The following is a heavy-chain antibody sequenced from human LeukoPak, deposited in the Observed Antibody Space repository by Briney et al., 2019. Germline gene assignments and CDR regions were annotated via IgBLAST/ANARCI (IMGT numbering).Heavy chain of an antibody. J-gene: IGHJ4*02. CDR1: GYTLTELS. V-gene: IGHV1-24*01. D-gene: IGHD6-19*01. CDR2: FDPEDGET. Sequence: ASVKVSCKVSGYTLTELSMHWVRQAPGKGLEWMGGFDPEDGETIYAQKFQGRVTMTEDTSTDTAYMELSSLRFEDTAVYYCANRHRSGWYLGYWGQGTLVTVSS. CDR3: ANRHRSGWYLGY.